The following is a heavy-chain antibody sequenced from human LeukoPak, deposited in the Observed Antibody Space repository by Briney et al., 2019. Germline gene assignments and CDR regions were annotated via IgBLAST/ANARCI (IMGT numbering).Heavy chain of an antibody. J-gene: IGHJ4*02. CDR2: INHSGST. D-gene: IGHD3-9*01. V-gene: IGHV4-34*01. Sequence: SETLSLTCAVYGGSFSGYYWSWIRQPPGKGLEWIGEINHSGSTNYNPSLKSRVTISVDTSKNQFSLKLSSVTAADTAVYYCARGSYDILTGYLGGLDHWGQGTLVTVSS. CDR3: ARGSYDILTGYLGGLDH. CDR1: GGSFSGYY.